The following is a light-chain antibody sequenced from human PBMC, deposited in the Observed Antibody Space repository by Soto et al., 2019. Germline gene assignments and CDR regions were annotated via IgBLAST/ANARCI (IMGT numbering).Light chain of an antibody. CDR2: GAT. CDR3: QHYHKWPPWT. V-gene: IGKV3-15*01. CDR1: QSVSTN. Sequence: VLTQSPATLSVSPWERATLSCRASQSVSTNLAWYQHKPGQPPRLLIYGATTRAADIPARFSGSGPGTEFTLSISSLQSEDFAVYYCQHYHKWPPWTFGQGTKVDIK. J-gene: IGKJ1*01.